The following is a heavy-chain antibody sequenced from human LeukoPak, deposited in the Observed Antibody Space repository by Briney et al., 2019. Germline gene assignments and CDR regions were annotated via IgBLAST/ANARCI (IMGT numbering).Heavy chain of an antibody. Sequence: GGSLRLSRAASGFTFSSYGMHWVRQAPGKGLEWVAVISYDVGKKYYADSVKGRFTISRDNSKNTLYLQMNSLRAEDTAVYYCAKDDYYDTSGYRDWGQGTLVTVSS. CDR2: ISYDVGKK. CDR3: AKDDYYDTSGYRD. V-gene: IGHV3-30*18. D-gene: IGHD3-22*01. J-gene: IGHJ4*02. CDR1: GFTFSSYG.